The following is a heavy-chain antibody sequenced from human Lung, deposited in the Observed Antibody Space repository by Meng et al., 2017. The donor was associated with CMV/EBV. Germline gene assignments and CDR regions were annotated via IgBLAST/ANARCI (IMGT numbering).Heavy chain of an antibody. CDR3: AKASGYSSGWSKFDY. V-gene: IGHV3-9*01. CDR2: ISWNSGSI. CDR1: GFTFDDYA. D-gene: IGHD6-19*01. Sequence: GGSLRLSCAASGFTFDDYAMHWVRQAPGKGLEWVSGISWNSGSIGYADSVKGRFTISRDNAKNSLYLQMNSLRAEDTALYYCAKASGYSSGWSKFDYWGQGTLVTVSS. J-gene: IGHJ4*02.